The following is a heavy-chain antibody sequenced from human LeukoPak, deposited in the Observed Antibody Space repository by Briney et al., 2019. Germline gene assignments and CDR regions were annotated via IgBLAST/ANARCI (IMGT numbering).Heavy chain of an antibody. J-gene: IGHJ4*02. Sequence: TLSLTCTVSGGSISSGGYYWSWIRQHPGKGLEWIGYIYYSGSTYYNPSLKSRVTISVDTSKNQFSLKLSSVTAADTAVYYCARAIAAAGNYFDYWGQGTLVTVSS. CDR3: ARAIAAAGNYFDY. V-gene: IGHV4-31*03. D-gene: IGHD6-13*01. CDR1: GGSISSGGYY. CDR2: IYYSGST.